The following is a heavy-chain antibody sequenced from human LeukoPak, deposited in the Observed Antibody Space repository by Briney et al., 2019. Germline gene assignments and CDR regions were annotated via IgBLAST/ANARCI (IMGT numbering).Heavy chain of an antibody. CDR3: ASGRWAIPDY. V-gene: IGHV4-39*01. J-gene: IGHJ4*02. Sequence: KSSETLSLTCTVSGDSISSSSYYWGWIRQPPGKGLEWIGSIYYSGSTYYNPSLKSRVTISVDTSKNQFSLKLSSVTAADTAVYYCASGRWAIPDYWGQGTLVTVSS. CDR1: GDSISSSSYY. CDR2: IYYSGST. D-gene: IGHD2-15*01.